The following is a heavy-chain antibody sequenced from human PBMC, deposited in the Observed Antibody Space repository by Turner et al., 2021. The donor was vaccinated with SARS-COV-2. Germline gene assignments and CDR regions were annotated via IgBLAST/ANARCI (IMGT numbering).Heavy chain of an antibody. CDR1: GFTFTNHW. D-gene: IGHD3-22*01. CDR2: ISQDGSQK. Sequence: VQLVQSGGGVVQPGRSLSLSCAASGFTFTNHWIGWVRQAPGEGLEWVAIISQDGSQKNYVDSLRGRFTISRDNAKQSLYLQMNSLRADDTAVYYCARDSGYYRFDFWGQGTLVTVSS. CDR3: ARDSGYYRFDF. J-gene: IGHJ4*02. V-gene: IGHV3-7*03.